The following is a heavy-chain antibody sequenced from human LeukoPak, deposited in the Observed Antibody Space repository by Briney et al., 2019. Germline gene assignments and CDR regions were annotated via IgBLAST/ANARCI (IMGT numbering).Heavy chain of an antibody. Sequence: GGSLRLSCAASGFTFSSHGMNWVRQAPGKGLEWVSGISPSGGITYYTDSVKGRFTISRDNSKNTLYLQMNNLRAEDSAVYYCAKDLSGYGPYWYFDLWGRGTLVTVSS. V-gene: IGHV3-23*01. CDR2: ISPSGGIT. CDR3: AKDLSGYGPYWYFDL. D-gene: IGHD6-25*01. CDR1: GFTFSSHG. J-gene: IGHJ2*01.